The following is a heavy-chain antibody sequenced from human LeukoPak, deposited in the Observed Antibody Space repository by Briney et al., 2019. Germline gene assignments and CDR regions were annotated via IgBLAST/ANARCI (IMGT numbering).Heavy chain of an antibody. V-gene: IGHV4-38-2*02. J-gene: IGHJ5*02. CDR3: ARDGGSYSSSRWFDP. D-gene: IGHD6-13*01. CDR2: IYHSGST. Sequence: SETLSLTCTVSGYSISSGYYWGWIRQPPGKGLEWIGSIYHSGSTYYNPSLKSRVTISVDTSKNQFSLKLSSVTAAATAVYYCARDGGSYSSSRWFDPWGQGTLVTVSS. CDR1: GYSISSGYY.